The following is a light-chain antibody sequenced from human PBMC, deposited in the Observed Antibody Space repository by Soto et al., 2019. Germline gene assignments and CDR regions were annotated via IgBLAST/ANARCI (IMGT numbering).Light chain of an antibody. J-gene: IGLJ2*01. CDR2: EGS. Sequence: QSALTQPASVSGSPGQSITISCTGTSSDVGNYNLVSWYQQHPDRAPKLMIYEGSKRPSGVSNRFSGSKSDNTASLTTSGLQAEDEADYYCCSYAGSSTLLFGGGTKLTVL. CDR1: SSDVGNYNL. V-gene: IGLV2-23*01. CDR3: CSYAGSSTLL.